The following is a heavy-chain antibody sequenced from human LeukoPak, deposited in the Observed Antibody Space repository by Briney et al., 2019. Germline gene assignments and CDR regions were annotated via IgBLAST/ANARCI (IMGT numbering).Heavy chain of an antibody. D-gene: IGHD3-22*01. J-gene: IGHJ4*02. CDR1: GGSFSGYY. Sequence: SETLSLTCAVYGGSFSGYYWTWIRQPPGKGLEWIGEINHSGITNYNPSLKSRVTISVDTSKNQFSLKLSSVTAADTAVYHCARGEDYYDQWYFDYWGQGILVTVSS. CDR2: INHSGIT. V-gene: IGHV4-34*01. CDR3: ARGEDYYDQWYFDY.